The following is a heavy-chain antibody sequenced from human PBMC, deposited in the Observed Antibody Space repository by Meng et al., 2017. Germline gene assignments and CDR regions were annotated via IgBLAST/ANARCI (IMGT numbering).Heavy chain of an antibody. Sequence: GESLKISCAASGFSFSTYNMNWVRQAPGKGLEWVSFISSSGGYIYYGDSVKGRFTMSRDNAKDSLYLQMNRLRAEDTAQYYCVRDRYGTPVVSDYYYYYGMDVWGQGTTVTVSS. CDR3: VRDRYGTPVVSDYYYYYGMDV. V-gene: IGHV3-21*04. CDR1: GFSFSTYN. J-gene: IGHJ6*02. CDR2: ISSSGGYI. D-gene: IGHD3-22*01.